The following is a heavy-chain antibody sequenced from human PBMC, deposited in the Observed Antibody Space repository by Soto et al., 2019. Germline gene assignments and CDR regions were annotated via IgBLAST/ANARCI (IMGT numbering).Heavy chain of an antibody. Sequence: ASVKVSCKASGYTFTTYAIHWVRQAPGQRLEWMGWINAGNGKTKYSQKFQDRVTITRDTSATTAYMELSSLTSEDTAVYYCARAGDDCSTTSCYMIDYWGQGTLVTVSS. D-gene: IGHD2-2*02. V-gene: IGHV1-3*01. CDR3: ARAGDDCSTTSCYMIDY. J-gene: IGHJ4*02. CDR2: INAGNGKT. CDR1: GYTFTTYA.